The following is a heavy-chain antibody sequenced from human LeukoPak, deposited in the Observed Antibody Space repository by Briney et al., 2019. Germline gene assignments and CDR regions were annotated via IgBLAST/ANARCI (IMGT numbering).Heavy chain of an antibody. J-gene: IGHJ5*02. V-gene: IGHV4-4*07. D-gene: IGHD3-22*01. CDR1: GGSISSYY. Sequence: SETLSLTCTVSGGSISSYYWSWIRQPAGKGLEWIGRIYTSGSTNYNPSLKSRVTMSVDTSKNQFSLKLSSVTAADTAVYYCARLGGYDSSGQTQNWFDPWGQGTLVTVSS. CDR3: ARLGGYDSSGQTQNWFDP. CDR2: IYTSGST.